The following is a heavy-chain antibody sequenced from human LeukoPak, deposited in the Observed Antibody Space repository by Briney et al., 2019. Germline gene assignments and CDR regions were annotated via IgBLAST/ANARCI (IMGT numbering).Heavy chain of an antibody. CDR2: IYHSGST. J-gene: IGHJ4*02. Sequence: SETLSLTCAVSGYSISSGYYWSWIRQPPGKGLEWIGSIYHSGSTYYNPSLKSRVTISVDTSKNQFSLKLSSVTAADTAVYYCARAAAAGYNYWGQGTLVTVSS. CDR3: ARAAAAGYNY. CDR1: GYSISSGYY. V-gene: IGHV4-38-2*01. D-gene: IGHD6-13*01.